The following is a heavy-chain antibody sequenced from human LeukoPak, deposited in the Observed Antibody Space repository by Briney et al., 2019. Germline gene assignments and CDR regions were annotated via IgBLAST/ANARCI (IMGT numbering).Heavy chain of an antibody. CDR3: AKGVAVAIDY. D-gene: IGHD6-19*01. J-gene: IGHJ4*02. V-gene: IGHV3-30*18. CDR2: ISYDGSNK. Sequence: GGSLRLSCAASGFTFSSYGMHWVRQAPGKGLEWVAVISYDGSNKYYAYSVKGRFTISRDNSKNTLYLQMNSLRAEDTAVYYCAKGVAVAIDYWGQGTLVTVSS. CDR1: GFTFSSYG.